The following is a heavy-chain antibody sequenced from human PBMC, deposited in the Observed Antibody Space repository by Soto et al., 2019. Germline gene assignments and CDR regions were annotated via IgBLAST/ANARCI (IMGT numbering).Heavy chain of an antibody. V-gene: IGHV3-30*18. D-gene: IGHD3-22*01. CDR3: VKGEYYYDSSGYYPFDY. CDR2: ISYDGSNK. J-gene: IGHJ4*02. CDR1: GFTFSSYG. Sequence: GGSLRLSCAASGFTFSSYGMHWVRQAPGKGLEWVAVISYDGSNKYYADSVKGRFTISRDNSKNTVYLQMSSLRVEDTAVYYCVKGEYYYDSSGYYPFDYWGQGTLVTAPQ.